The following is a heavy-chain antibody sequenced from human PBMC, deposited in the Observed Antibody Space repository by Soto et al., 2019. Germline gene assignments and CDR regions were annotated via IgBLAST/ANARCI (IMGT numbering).Heavy chain of an antibody. D-gene: IGHD6-6*01. J-gene: IGHJ6*02. Sequence: QVQLVQSGAEVKKPGASVKVSCKASGYTFTSYYMYWVRQAPGQGLEWMGIINPSGGSTSYAQKFQGRVTMTRDTSTSTVYMELSSLRSEDTAVYYCARDGYSSSSDYYYGMDVWGQGTTVTVSS. CDR1: GYTFTSYY. V-gene: IGHV1-46*01. CDR2: INPSGGST. CDR3: ARDGYSSSSDYYYGMDV.